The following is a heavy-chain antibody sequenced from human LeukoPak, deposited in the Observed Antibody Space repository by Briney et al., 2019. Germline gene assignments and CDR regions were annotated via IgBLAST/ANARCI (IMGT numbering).Heavy chain of an antibody. V-gene: IGHV3-9*01. CDR2: ISWNSGSI. CDR3: AKDITSSAILTGYLHY. CDR1: GFTFDDYA. D-gene: IGHD3-9*01. Sequence: GGPLRLSCAASGFTFDDYAMHWVRQAPGKGLEWVSGISWNSGSIGYADSVKGRFTISRDNAKNSLYLQMNSLRAEDTALYYCAKDITSSAILTGYLHYWGQGTLVTVSS. J-gene: IGHJ4*02.